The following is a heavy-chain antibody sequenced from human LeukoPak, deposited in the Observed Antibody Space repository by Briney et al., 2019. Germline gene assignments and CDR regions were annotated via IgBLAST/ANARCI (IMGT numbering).Heavy chain of an antibody. D-gene: IGHD3-9*01. V-gene: IGHV1-69*13. CDR3: AREPYYDILTGYYFLDY. CDR1: GGTFSSYA. Sequence: GAAVKDSCKASGGTFSSYAISWVRQPPGQGLEWMGGIIPIFGTANYAQKFQGRVTTTADESTSTAYMELSSLRSEDTAVYYCAREPYYDILTGYYFLDYWGQGALFSASS. J-gene: IGHJ4*02. CDR2: IIPIFGTA.